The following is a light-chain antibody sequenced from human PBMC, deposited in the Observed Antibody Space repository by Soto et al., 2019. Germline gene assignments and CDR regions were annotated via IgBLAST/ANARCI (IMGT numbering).Light chain of an antibody. CDR2: EVS. V-gene: IGLV2-14*01. Sequence: QSALTQPASVSGSPGQSITISCTGTSSDVGGYKYVSWYQQHPGKAPKLMIYEVSNRPLGISNRFSGSKSGNTASLTISGLQAEDEADYYCSSYTSSTVVFGGGTKLTVL. CDR1: SSDVGGYKY. CDR3: SSYTSSTVV. J-gene: IGLJ2*01.